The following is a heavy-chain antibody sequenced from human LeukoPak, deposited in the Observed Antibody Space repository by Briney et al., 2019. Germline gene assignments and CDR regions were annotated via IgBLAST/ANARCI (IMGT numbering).Heavy chain of an antibody. Sequence: SETLSLTCTVSGGSIRSSSYYWGWIRQPPGKGLEWIGSIYYSGSTNYKRSLRSRVIISVDTSKNQFSLKLSSVTAADTAVYYCARHAGSYYTYNFDYWGQGTLVTVSS. CDR1: GGSIRSSSYY. CDR2: IYYSGST. V-gene: IGHV4-39*01. D-gene: IGHD3-22*01. J-gene: IGHJ4*02. CDR3: ARHAGSYYTYNFDY.